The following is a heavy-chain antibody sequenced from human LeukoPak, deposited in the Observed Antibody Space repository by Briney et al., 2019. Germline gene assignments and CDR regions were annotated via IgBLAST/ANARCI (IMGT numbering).Heavy chain of an antibody. CDR1: GFTFDDYG. CDR2: INWNGGST. D-gene: IGHD1-14*01. V-gene: IGHV3-20*04. J-gene: IGHJ4*02. CDR3: ARDFTGRRQFDY. Sequence: GGSLRLSCAASGFTFDDYGMTWVRQAPGKGLEWVSGINWNGGSTGYADPVKGRFTISRGNAKNSLYLQMNSLRAEDTALYYCARDFTGRRQFDYWGQGTLVTVSS.